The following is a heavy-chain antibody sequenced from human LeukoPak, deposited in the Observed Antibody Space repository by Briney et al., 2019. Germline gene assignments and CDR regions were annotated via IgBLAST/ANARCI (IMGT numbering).Heavy chain of an antibody. J-gene: IGHJ3*02. V-gene: IGHV3-30*18. D-gene: IGHD5-12*01. CDR2: ISYDGSNK. Sequence: GGSLRLSCAASGFTFSSYGMHWVRQAPGKGLEWVAVISYDGSNKYYADSVKGRFTISRDNSKNTLYLQMNSLRAEDTAVYYCAKVDSGYDTPGAFDIWGQGTMVTVSS. CDR3: AKVDSGYDTPGAFDI. CDR1: GFTFSSYG.